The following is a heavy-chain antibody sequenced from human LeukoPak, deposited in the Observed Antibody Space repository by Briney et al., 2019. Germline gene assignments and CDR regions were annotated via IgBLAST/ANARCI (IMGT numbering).Heavy chain of an antibody. CDR3: ARDVAMGSLQH. CDR2: ISAYNGNT. J-gene: IGHJ1*01. Sequence: EASVKASCKASGYTFTSYGISWVRQAPGQGLEWMGWISAYNGNTNYAQKLQGRVTMTTDTSTSTAYMELRSLRSDDTAVYYCARDVAMGSLQHWGQGTLVTVSS. CDR1: GYTFTSYG. V-gene: IGHV1-18*01. D-gene: IGHD2-2*01.